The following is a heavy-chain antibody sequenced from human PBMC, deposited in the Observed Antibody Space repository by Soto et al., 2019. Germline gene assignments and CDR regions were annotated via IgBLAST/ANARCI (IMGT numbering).Heavy chain of an antibody. D-gene: IGHD1-20*01. J-gene: IGHJ5*02. CDR1: EYSFSTYW. V-gene: IGHV5-51*01. CDR3: ARRLITGTKSSRWFDP. Sequence: GESLKISCKGSEYSFSTYWIAWVRQMPGKGLEWMGIIYPGDSDTRYSPSFQGQVTISADKSISTAYLQWSSLKASDTAMYYCARRLITGTKSSRWFDPWGQGTLVTVYS. CDR2: IYPGDSDT.